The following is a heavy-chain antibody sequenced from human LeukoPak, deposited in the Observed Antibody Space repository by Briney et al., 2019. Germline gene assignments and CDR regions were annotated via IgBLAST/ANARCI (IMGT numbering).Heavy chain of an antibody. CDR2: ISTSSSYI. V-gene: IGHV3-21*01. J-gene: IGHJ6*02. Sequence: GGSLRLSCAASGFTFSSYSMNWVRQAPGKGLEWVSSISTSSSYIYCAASVKGRFTISRDNAKNSLYLQMNSLRAEDTAVYYCARESYDILTGYYLDYYYYGMDVWGQGTTVTVSS. CDR3: ARESYDILTGYYLDYYYYGMDV. CDR1: GFTFSSYS. D-gene: IGHD3-9*01.